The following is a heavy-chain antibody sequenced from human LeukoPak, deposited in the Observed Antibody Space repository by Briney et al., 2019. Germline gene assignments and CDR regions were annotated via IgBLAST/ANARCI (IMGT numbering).Heavy chain of an antibody. J-gene: IGHJ4*02. CDR2: IHANSGGT. D-gene: IGHD3-22*01. Sequence: ASVKVSCKASGYTFTGYYMHWVLQAPGQGLEWLGWIHANSGGTNYAQKFQGRVTMNRDTSISTAYMELSRLRSDDTAVYYCARDWTTRRVVTQLDYWGQGTLVTVSS. CDR3: ARDWTTRRVVTQLDY. CDR1: GYTFTGYY. V-gene: IGHV1-2*02.